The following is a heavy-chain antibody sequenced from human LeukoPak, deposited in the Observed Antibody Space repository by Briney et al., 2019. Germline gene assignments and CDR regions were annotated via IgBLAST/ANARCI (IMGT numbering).Heavy chain of an antibody. Sequence: SQTLSLNCDISGDSVSSIGAAWNWIRQSPSRSLEWLGATSYRSKWYYDYAESVKSRITIIPDTSKNQFSLLLSSVTPEDTAVYFCARTSVAAATTTFFDCWGQGTLVTVSS. CDR2: TSYRSKWYY. V-gene: IGHV6-1*01. CDR3: ARTSVAAATTTFFDC. D-gene: IGHD2-15*01. J-gene: IGHJ4*02. CDR1: GDSVSSIGAA.